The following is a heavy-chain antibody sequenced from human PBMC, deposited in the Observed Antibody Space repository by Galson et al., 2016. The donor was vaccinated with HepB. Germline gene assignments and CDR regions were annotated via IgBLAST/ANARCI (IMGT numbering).Heavy chain of an antibody. Sequence: SVKVSCKASGYMFTNYYLHWVRQAPGQGLEWIGEINPSGGTTSFAQNFQGRVTMTRDTSTNTIYMELSSLRSEATAVYYCARIGGYCSTLSCSYFDFWGQGTLVTISS. V-gene: IGHV1-46*01. J-gene: IGHJ4*02. CDR2: INPSGGTT. D-gene: IGHD2-2*01. CDR3: ARIGGYCSTLSCSYFDF. CDR1: GYMFTNYY.